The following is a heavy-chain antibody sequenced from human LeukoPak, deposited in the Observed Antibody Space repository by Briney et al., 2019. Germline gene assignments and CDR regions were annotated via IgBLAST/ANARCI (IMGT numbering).Heavy chain of an antibody. CDR2: ISGSGGST. CDR3: AKDLRIKVRGVLDY. D-gene: IGHD3-10*01. J-gene: IGHJ4*02. V-gene: IGHV3-23*01. Sequence: GGTLRLSCAASGFTFSSYGMSWVRQAPGKWLEWVSAISGSGGSTYYADSVRGRFTISRDNPKNTLYLQMNSLRAEDTAVYYCAKDLRIKVRGVLDYWGQGTLVTVSS. CDR1: GFTFSSYG.